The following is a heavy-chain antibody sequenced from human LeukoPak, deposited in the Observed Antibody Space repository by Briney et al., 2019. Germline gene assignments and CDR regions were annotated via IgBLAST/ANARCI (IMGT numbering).Heavy chain of an antibody. J-gene: IGHJ4*02. V-gene: IGHV3-33*01. CDR1: GFTFSSYG. D-gene: IGHD3-3*01. CDR2: IWYDGSNK. Sequence: GSLRLSCAASGFTFSSYGMHWVRQAPGKGLEWVAVIWYDGSNKYYADSVKGRFTISRDNSKNTLYLQMNSLRAEDTAVYYCARDSTIFGVVSLDYWSQGTLVTVSS. CDR3: ARDSTIFGVVSLDY.